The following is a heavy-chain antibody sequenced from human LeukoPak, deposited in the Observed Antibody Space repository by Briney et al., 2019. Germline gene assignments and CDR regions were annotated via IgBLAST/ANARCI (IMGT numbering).Heavy chain of an antibody. V-gene: IGHV4-34*01. CDR2: INHSGTT. D-gene: IGHD3-16*01. J-gene: IGHJ4*02. CDR3: ARKKNYDYVRGTFRYSGGFDS. Sequence: SETLSLKCAVYGGSFSGYSWTWIRQPPGKGLEWIGEINHSGTTDYNPSFKSRLTISVDTSKNQFSLNLNSVSAADTAVYYCARKKNYDYVRGTFRYSGGFDSWGQGTLVTVSS. CDR1: GGSFSGYS.